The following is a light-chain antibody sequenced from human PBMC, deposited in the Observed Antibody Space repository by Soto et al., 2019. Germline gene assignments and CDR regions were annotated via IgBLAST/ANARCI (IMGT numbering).Light chain of an antibody. CDR3: QQRTGS. CDR1: QSLSSL. J-gene: IGKJ4*01. CDR2: DAS. Sequence: DIVMTQSPDSLAVSLGERATLSCRASQSLSSLLGGDYLSWYQHKPGQAPRLLISDASSRATGIPARFNGSGSGTDFTLTISSREPEGFGVSYCQQRTGSVGGGTKGDIK. V-gene: IGKV3-11*01.